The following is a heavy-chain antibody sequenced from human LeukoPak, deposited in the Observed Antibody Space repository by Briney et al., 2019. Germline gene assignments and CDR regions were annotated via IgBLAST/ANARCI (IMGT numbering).Heavy chain of an antibody. V-gene: IGHV1-69*04. CDR3: ASVLSGIAVAGSFDP. CDR1: GGTFSSYA. Sequence: SVKVSCKASGGTFSSYAISWVRQAPGQGLEWMGRTIPILGIANYAQKFQGRVTITADKSTSTAYMELSSLRSEDTAVYYCASVLSGIAVAGSFDPWGQGTLVTVSS. J-gene: IGHJ5*02. D-gene: IGHD6-19*01. CDR2: TIPILGIA.